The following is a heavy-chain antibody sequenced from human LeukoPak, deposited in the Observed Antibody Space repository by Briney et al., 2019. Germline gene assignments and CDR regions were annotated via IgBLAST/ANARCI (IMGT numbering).Heavy chain of an antibody. CDR3: ARGLGYCSGGSCPRRAFDI. D-gene: IGHD2-15*01. CDR1: GFTFSDYY. Sequence: PGGSLRLSCTASGFTFSDYYMSWIRQAPGKGLEWVSFISSSCSTIYYADSMKGRFTISRDNAKNSVYLQMNSLRAEDTAVYYCARGLGYCSGGSCPRRAFDIWGQGTVVTVSS. CDR2: ISSSCSTI. J-gene: IGHJ3*02. V-gene: IGHV3-11*01.